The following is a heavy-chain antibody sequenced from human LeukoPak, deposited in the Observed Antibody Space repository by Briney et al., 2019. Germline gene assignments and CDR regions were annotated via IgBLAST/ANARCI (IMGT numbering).Heavy chain of an antibody. Sequence: GESLKISCKASGYIFTNFWIGWVRHMPGKGLEWMGIISPGNSDTRYRPSFQGQVTMSADKSINTAYLQWNSLKASDTALYYCARLISSSWYEFDFWGQGTLVTVSS. D-gene: IGHD6-13*01. CDR3: ARLISSSWYEFDF. V-gene: IGHV5-51*01. J-gene: IGHJ4*02. CDR2: ISPGNSDT. CDR1: GYIFTNFW.